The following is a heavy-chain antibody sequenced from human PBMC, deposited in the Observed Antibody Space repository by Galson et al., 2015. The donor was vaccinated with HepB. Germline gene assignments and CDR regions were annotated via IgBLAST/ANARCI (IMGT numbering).Heavy chain of an antibody. CDR2: ISSSSSYT. V-gene: IGHV3-11*06. CDR3: ARHCGGSCYGTFDI. Sequence: SLRLSCAASGFIFSDYYMRWIRQAPGKGLEWVSYISSSSSYTNYADSVKGRFTISRDNAKNSLYLQMNSLRAEDTAVYYCARHCGGSCYGTFDIWGQGTMVTVSS. D-gene: IGHD2-15*01. J-gene: IGHJ3*02. CDR1: GFIFSDYY.